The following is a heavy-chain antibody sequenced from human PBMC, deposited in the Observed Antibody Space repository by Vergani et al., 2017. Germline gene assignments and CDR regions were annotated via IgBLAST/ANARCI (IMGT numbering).Heavy chain of an antibody. D-gene: IGHD1-1*01. V-gene: IGHV3-48*03. Sequence: EVQLVESGGDLVQPGGSLRLSCAVSGFTFSSYEMNWVRQAPGKGLEWVSYNSLSGNTIYYADSVKSRFTNSRDNAKNSLYLQMNSLRAEDTAVYYCARGWIHFDYWGQGTLVTVSS. J-gene: IGHJ4*02. CDR2: NSLSGNTI. CDR3: ARGWIHFDY. CDR1: GFTFSSYE.